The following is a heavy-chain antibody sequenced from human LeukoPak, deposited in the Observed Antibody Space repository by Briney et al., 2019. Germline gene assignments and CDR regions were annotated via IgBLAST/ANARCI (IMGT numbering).Heavy chain of an antibody. CDR3: ARDAPSSSLAWAWFDP. CDR2: IYYSGST. J-gene: IGHJ5*02. CDR1: GGSISSSSYY. D-gene: IGHD6-13*01. V-gene: IGHV4-39*07. Sequence: SETLSLTCTVSGGSISSSSYYWGWIRQPPGKGLEWVGSIYYSGSTYYNPSLKSRVTISVDTSKNQFSLKLSSVTAADTAVYYCARDAPSSSLAWAWFDPWGQGTLVTVSS.